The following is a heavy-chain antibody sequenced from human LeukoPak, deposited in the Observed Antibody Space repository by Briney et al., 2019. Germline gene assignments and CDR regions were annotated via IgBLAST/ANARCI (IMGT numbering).Heavy chain of an antibody. Sequence: GSLRLSCAASGFTFSSYWMHWVRQAPGKGLVWVSRINSDGSSTSYADSVKGRFTISRDNAKNTLYLQMNSLRAEDTAVYYCARAPGYRGFLDYWGQGNLVTVSS. V-gene: IGHV3-74*01. CDR1: GFTFSSYW. D-gene: IGHD5-18*01. CDR2: INSDGSST. J-gene: IGHJ4*02. CDR3: ARAPGYRGFLDY.